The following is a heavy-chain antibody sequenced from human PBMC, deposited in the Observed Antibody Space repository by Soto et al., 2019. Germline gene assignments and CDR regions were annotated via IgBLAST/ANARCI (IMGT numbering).Heavy chain of an antibody. V-gene: IGHV3-23*01. J-gene: IGHJ3*02. Sequence: GGSLRLSCAASGFTFSSYAMSWVRQAPGKGLEWVSAISGSGGSTYYADSVKGRFTISRDNSKNTLYLQMNSLRAEDTAVYYCAKDLRPAARPRDAFDIWDQGTMVTVSS. CDR2: ISGSGGST. D-gene: IGHD6-6*01. CDR1: GFTFSSYA. CDR3: AKDLRPAARPRDAFDI.